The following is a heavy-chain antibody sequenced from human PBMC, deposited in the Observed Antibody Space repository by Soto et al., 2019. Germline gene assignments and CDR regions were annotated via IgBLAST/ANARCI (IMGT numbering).Heavy chain of an antibody. CDR2: IIPILGIA. D-gene: IGHD3-22*01. CDR3: AREDDSSGYYYYFDY. J-gene: IGHJ4*02. CDR1: VGTFSSYT. Sequence: QVQLVQSGAEVKKPGSSVKVSCKASVGTFSSYTISWVRQAPGQGLEWMGRIIPILGIANYAQKFQGRVTITADKSTSTADMELSSLRSEDTAVYYCAREDDSSGYYYYFDYWGQGTLVTVSS. V-gene: IGHV1-69*08.